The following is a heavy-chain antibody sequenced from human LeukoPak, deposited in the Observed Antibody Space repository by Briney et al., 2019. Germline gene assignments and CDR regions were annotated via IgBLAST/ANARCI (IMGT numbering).Heavy chain of an antibody. CDR3: ARESYDYIWGSYYFDY. V-gene: IGHV3-48*02. D-gene: IGHD3-16*01. CDR1: GFTFSSYS. J-gene: IGHJ4*02. CDR2: ISSSSSTI. Sequence: GGSLRLSCAASGFTFSSYSMNWVRQAPGKGLEWVSYISSSSSTIYYADSVKGRFTISRDNAKNSLYLQMNSLGDEDTAVYYCARESYDYIWGSYYFDYWGQGTLVTVSS.